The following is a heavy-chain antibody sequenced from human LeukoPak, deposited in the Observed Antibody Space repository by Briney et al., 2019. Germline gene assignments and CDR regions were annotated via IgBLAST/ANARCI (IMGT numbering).Heavy chain of an antibody. CDR2: IIPIFGTA. J-gene: IGHJ5*02. CDR1: RGTFSSYA. CDR3: VSSKLSSYWFDP. Sequence: GASVKVSCKASRGTFSSYAISWVRQAPGQGLEWMGGIIPIFGTANYAQKFQGRVTITTDESTNTAYMELSSLRSEDTAVYYCVSSKLSSYWFDPWGQGTLVTVSS. D-gene: IGHD6-6*01. V-gene: IGHV1-69*05.